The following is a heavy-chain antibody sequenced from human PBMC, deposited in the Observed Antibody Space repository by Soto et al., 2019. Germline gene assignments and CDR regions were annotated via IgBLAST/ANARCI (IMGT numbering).Heavy chain of an antibody. Sequence: GGSLRLSCAASGFTFSDSFMTWIRQAPGKGLEWVSYISNSGSTVYYADSVKGRFSISRDNAKNSLYLQMNSLSAEDTAVYYCARAWGDDYFDYWGQGTLVTVSS. CDR2: ISNSGSTV. CDR1: GFTFSDSF. V-gene: IGHV3-11*01. D-gene: IGHD2-21*02. J-gene: IGHJ4*02. CDR3: ARAWGDDYFDY.